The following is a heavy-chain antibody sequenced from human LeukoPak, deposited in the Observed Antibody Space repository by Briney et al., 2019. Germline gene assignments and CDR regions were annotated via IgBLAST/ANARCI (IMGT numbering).Heavy chain of an antibody. CDR3: AKDYVWGSYRLHDDTAPGD. Sequence: GGSLRLSCAASGFTFSSYGMHWVRQAPGKGLEWVAVISYDGSNKYYADSVKGRFTISRDNSKNTLYLQMNSLRAEDTAVYYCAKDYVWGSYRLHDDTAPGDWGQGTLVTVSS. CDR1: GFTFSSYG. V-gene: IGHV3-30*18. D-gene: IGHD3-16*02. J-gene: IGHJ4*02. CDR2: ISYDGSNK.